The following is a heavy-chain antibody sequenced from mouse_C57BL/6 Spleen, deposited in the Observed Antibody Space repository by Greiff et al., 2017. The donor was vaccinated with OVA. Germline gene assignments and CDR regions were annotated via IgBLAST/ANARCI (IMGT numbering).Heavy chain of an antibody. Sequence: VKDRFTISRDDSESMLYLQMNNLKTEDTAMYYCVRPIYYGDWFAYWGQGTLVTVSA. D-gene: IGHD2-1*01. J-gene: IGHJ3*01. CDR3: VRPIYYGDWFAY. V-gene: IGHV10-1*01.